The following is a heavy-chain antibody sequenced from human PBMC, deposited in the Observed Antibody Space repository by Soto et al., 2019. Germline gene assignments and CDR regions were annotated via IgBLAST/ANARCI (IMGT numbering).Heavy chain of an antibody. J-gene: IGHJ5*02. D-gene: IGHD5-18*01. V-gene: IGHV4-30-2*01. Sequence: SETLSLTCAVSGGSINSGGYSWSWIRQPPGKGLEWIGYIYHSGSTYYNPSLKSRVTISVDKSKNQFSLKLSSVTAADTAVFYCASRLYTYGPNWFDPGGQGPLVTVSS. CDR2: IYHSGST. CDR3: ASRLYTYGPNWFDP. CDR1: GGSINSGGYS.